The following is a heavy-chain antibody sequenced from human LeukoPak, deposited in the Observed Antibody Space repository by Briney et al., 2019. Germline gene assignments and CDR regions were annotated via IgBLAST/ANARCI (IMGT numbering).Heavy chain of an antibody. CDR1: GYSISTDYY. J-gene: IGHJ6*03. Sequence: LETLSLTCAVSGYSISTDYYWGWIRQSPGKGLEWIGSMYHSGSTYYNPSLKSRVTTSVDTSKNQFSLKLSSVTAADTAVYYCARLVRNYYMDVWGKGTTVTVSS. V-gene: IGHV4-38-2*01. CDR2: MYHSGST. CDR3: ARLVRNYYMDV. D-gene: IGHD2-8*02.